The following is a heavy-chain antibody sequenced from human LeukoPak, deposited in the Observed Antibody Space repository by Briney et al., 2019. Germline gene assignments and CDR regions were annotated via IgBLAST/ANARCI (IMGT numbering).Heavy chain of an antibody. CDR2: IKQDGSEK. D-gene: IGHD5-24*01. V-gene: IGHV3-7*01. CDR1: GFTFSNYW. J-gene: IGHJ4*02. Sequence: PGGSLRLSCASTGFTFSNYWMTWVRQAPGKGLEWVANIKQDGSEKYYVDSVKGRLTTSRDNAKNSLHLQMDSLRVEDTAVYYCARGRESDYYFDYWGQGTLVTVSS. CDR3: ARGRESDYYFDY.